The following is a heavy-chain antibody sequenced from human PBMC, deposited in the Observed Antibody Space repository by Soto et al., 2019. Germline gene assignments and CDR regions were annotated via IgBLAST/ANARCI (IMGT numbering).Heavy chain of an antibody. D-gene: IGHD4-17*01. Sequence: ETLSLTCTVSGGSISSYYWSWIRQPPGKGLEWIGGVYYRGRSYSKSSVKSRVTISVDTSKNRFSLSLNSVTASDTAVYFCVSQRTTVPTQAYFDYWGPGALVTVSS. V-gene: IGHV4-59*08. J-gene: IGHJ4*02. CDR1: GGSISSYY. CDR3: VSQRTTVPTQAYFDY. CDR2: VYYRGRS.